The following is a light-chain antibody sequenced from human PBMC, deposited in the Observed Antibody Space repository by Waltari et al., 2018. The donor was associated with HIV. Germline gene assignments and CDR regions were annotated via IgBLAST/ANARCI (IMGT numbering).Light chain of an antibody. CDR1: QNILTY. CDR3: QQSYTTPRT. V-gene: IGKV1-39*01. CDR2: AAS. J-gene: IGKJ1*01. Sequence: DIQMTQSPSSLSASVGDRVTITYRASQNILTYLNWYRQKPGKAPNLLIYAASSLQSGVPSRFSGSGSGTDFTLTISDLQPEDFATYYCQQSYTTPRTFGQGTKVQI.